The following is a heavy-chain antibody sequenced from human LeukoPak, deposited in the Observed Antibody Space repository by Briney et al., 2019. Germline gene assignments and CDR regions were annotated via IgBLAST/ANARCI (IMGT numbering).Heavy chain of an antibody. CDR3: ARVDYGGTGYFDY. J-gene: IGHJ4*02. Sequence: SETLSLTCTVSGGSISRYYWSWIRQPPGKGLEWIGYIYYSGSTNYNPSLKSRVTISVDTSKNQFSLKLSSVTAADTAVYYCARVDYGGTGYFDYWGQGTLVTVSS. CDR2: IYYSGST. CDR1: GGSISRYY. D-gene: IGHD4-23*01. V-gene: IGHV4-59*01.